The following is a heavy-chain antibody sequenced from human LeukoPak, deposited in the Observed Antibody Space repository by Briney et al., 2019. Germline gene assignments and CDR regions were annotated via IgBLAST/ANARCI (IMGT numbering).Heavy chain of an antibody. CDR1: GGSISSGGYS. CDR3: ASSLRRDAFDI. Sequence: PSQTLSLTCAVSGGSISSGGYSWSCIRQPPGKGLEWIGYIYNSGSAYYNPSLKSRVTISADRSKNQFFLKLRSVTAADTAVYYCASSLRRDAFDIWGQGTMVTVSS. CDR2: IYNSGSA. D-gene: IGHD5-12*01. V-gene: IGHV4-30-2*01. J-gene: IGHJ3*02.